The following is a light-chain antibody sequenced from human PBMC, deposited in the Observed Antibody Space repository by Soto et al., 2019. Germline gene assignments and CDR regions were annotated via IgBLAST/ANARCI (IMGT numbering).Light chain of an antibody. V-gene: IGLV2-23*03. CDR3: CSYAGSSTFGVV. Sequence: ALTQPASVSGSPGQSITISCTGTSSDVGSYNLVSWYQQHPGKAPKLMIYEGSKRPSGVSNRFSGSKSGNTASLTISGLQAEDEADYYCCSYAGSSTFGVVFGGGTKLTVL. CDR1: SSDVGSYNL. CDR2: EGS. J-gene: IGLJ2*01.